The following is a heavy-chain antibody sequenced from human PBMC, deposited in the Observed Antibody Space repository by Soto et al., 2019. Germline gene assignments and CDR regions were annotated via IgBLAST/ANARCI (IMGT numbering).Heavy chain of an antibody. CDR2: IYSGGST. CDR1: GFTVSSNY. D-gene: IGHD2-2*01. CDR3: AREDCSSTSCEEDAFDI. Sequence: GGSLRLSCAASGFTVSSNYMSWVRQAPGKGLEWVSVIYSGGSTYYADSVKGRFTISRDNSKNTLYLQMNSLRAEDTAVYYCAREDCSSTSCEEDAFDIWGPGTMVTVSS. V-gene: IGHV3-53*01. J-gene: IGHJ3*02.